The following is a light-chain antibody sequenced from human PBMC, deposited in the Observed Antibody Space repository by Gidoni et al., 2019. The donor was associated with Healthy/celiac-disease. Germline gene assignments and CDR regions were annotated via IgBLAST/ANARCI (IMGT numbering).Light chain of an antibody. CDR1: QSIRSW. V-gene: IGKV1-5*01. CDR3: QYYNSYFT. J-gene: IGKJ3*01. Sequence: DIQMTESPSTLSASVGDRGTITCRARQSIRSWLAWHQQQPGKAPKLLIYDASSLESGLPSSFSGSGSATDFTLTISSLQPDDFATYYCQYYNSYFTFXPXTKVDIK. CDR2: DAS.